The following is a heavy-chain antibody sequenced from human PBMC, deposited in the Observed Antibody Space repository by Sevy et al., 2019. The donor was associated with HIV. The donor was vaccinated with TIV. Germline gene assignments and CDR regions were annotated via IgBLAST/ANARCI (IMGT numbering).Heavy chain of an antibody. V-gene: IGHV4-4*02. J-gene: IGHJ5*02. CDR1: GGSISSSNW. CDR3: ARRERDTMVRGVYWFDT. Sequence: SETLSLTCAVSGGSISSSNWWSWVRQPPGKGLEWIGEIYPSGRTNYNPSLKSRVTISVDKSKNQLSLKLSSVTAAETAVYYCARRERDTMVRGVYWFDTWGQGTLVTVSS. D-gene: IGHD3-10*01. CDR2: IYPSGRT.